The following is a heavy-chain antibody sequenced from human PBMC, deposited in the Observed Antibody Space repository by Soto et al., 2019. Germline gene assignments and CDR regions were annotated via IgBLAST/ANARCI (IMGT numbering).Heavy chain of an antibody. V-gene: IGHV4-4*02. CDR1: SGSISSSNW. CDR3: ARVLRYFDWSKRAGDWFDP. D-gene: IGHD3-9*01. J-gene: IGHJ5*02. CDR2: IYHSGST. Sequence: QVQLQESGPGLVKPSGTLSLTCAVSSGSISSSNWWSWVRQPPGKGLEWIGEIYHSGSTNYNPSLKIRVTISVDKSKNQFSLKLSSVTAADTAVYYCARVLRYFDWSKRAGDWFDPWGQGTLVTVSS.